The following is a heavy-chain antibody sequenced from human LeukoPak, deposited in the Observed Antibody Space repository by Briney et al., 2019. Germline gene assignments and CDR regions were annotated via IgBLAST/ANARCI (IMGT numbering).Heavy chain of an antibody. CDR3: ARSGLSRFGF. CDR1: GGSLSGHY. D-gene: IGHD2/OR15-2a*01. V-gene: IGHV4-34*01. CDR2: INHSGST. J-gene: IGHJ4*02. Sequence: PSETLSLTCTVYGGSLSGHYWSWIRQPPGKGLEWIGEINHSGSTKYIPSLKSRVTISVDTSNNQFSLKLTSVTAADTAVYYCARSGLSRFGFWGQGTLVTVSS.